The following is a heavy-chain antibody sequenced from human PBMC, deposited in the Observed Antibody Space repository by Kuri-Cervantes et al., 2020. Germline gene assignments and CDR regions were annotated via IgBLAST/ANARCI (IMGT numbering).Heavy chain of an antibody. V-gene: IGHV4-34*01. CDR2: INHSGST. CDR3: AIGLYSSGWYQY. J-gene: IGHJ4*02. D-gene: IGHD6-19*01. Sequence: SQTLSHTCAVYGGSFSGSYWSWIRQPPGKGLEWIGEINHSGSTNYNPSLKSRVTIPEDTSKNQFSLKLSSVTAADTAMYYCAIGLYSSGWYQYWGQGTLVTVSS. CDR1: GGSFSGSY.